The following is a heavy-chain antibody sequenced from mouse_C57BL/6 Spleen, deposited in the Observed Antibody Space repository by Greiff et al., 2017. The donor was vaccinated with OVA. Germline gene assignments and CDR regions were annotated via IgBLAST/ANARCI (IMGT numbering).Heavy chain of an antibody. V-gene: IGHV5-2*01. J-gene: IGHJ4*01. CDR1: EYEFPSHD. D-gene: IGHD2-4*01. CDR2: INSDGGST. CDR3: ARQRTMITTGAVYAMDY. Sequence: EVHLVESGGGLVQPGESLKLSCESNEYEFPSHDLSWVRKTPEKRLELVAAINSDGGSTYYPETMERRFIISRDNTKKTLYLQLSRLRSEDTALYYCARQRTMITTGAVYAMDYWGQGTSVTVSS.